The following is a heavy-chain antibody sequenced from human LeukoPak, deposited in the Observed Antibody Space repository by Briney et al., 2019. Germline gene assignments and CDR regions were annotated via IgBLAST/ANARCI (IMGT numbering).Heavy chain of an antibody. D-gene: IGHD3-3*01. CDR1: GFTFSSYA. J-gene: IGHJ4*02. Sequence: GGSLRLSCAASGFTFSSYAMSWVRQAPGKGLEWVSAISGSGGSTYYADSVKGRFTISRDNSKNTLYLQMNSLRAEDTAVYYCAKEGTNYDFWSGSHTDYWGQGTLVTVSS. CDR3: AKEGTNYDFWSGSHTDY. V-gene: IGHV3-23*01. CDR2: ISGSGGST.